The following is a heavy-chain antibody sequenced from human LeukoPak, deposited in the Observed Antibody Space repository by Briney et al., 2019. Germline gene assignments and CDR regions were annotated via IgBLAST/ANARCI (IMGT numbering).Heavy chain of an antibody. Sequence: PGRSLRLSCAASGFNFRSFAMHWVRQAPGKGLEWVAVISIDGSNKYYADSVKGRFTISRGNSKNTLYLQMNSLRAEDTAVYYCASGDYDFWSGYPKSKGYYFDRWGQGTLVTVSS. J-gene: IGHJ4*02. D-gene: IGHD3-3*01. CDR3: ASGDYDFWSGYPKSKGYYFDR. CDR1: GFNFRSFA. CDR2: ISIDGSNK. V-gene: IGHV3-30*04.